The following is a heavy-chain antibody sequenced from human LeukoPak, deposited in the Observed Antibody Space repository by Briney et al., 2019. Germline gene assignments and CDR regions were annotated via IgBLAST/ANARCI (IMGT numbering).Heavy chain of an antibody. CDR2: IYTSGST. D-gene: IGHD1-26*01. CDR1: GGSISSGSYY. J-gene: IGHJ3*02. CDR3: ANSGSPDAFDI. V-gene: IGHV4-61*02. Sequence: SETLSLTCTVSGGSISSGSYYWSWIRQPAGKGLEWIGRIYTSGSTNYNPSLKSRVTISVDRSKNQFSLKLSSVTAADTAVYYCANSGSPDAFDIWGQGTMVTVSS.